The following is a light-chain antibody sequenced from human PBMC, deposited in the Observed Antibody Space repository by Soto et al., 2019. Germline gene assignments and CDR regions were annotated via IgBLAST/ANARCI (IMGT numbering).Light chain of an antibody. CDR2: SNS. CDR1: SSNIGSNP. V-gene: IGLV1-44*01. Sequence: QSVLTQPPSASGTPGQRVTLSCSGSSSNIGSNPVDWYQHLPGTAPKLLMYSNSQRPSGVPDRFSGSKSGTSASLAISGLQSEDEADYYCATWDDRLNGVVFGGGTKLTVL. CDR3: ATWDDRLNGVV. J-gene: IGLJ2*01.